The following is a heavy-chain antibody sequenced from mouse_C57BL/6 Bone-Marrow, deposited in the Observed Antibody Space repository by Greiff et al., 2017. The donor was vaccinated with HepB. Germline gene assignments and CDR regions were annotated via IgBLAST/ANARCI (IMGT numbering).Heavy chain of an antibody. CDR2: INYDGSST. CDR3: ARYSNTGYFDV. J-gene: IGHJ1*03. CDR1: GFTFSDYY. D-gene: IGHD2-5*01. Sequence: EVKLMESEGGLVQPGSSMKLSCTASGFTFSDYYMAWVRQVPEKGLEWVANINYDGSSTYYLDSLKSRFIISRDNAKNILYLQMSSLKSEDTATYYCARYSNTGYFDVWGTGTTVTVSS. V-gene: IGHV5-16*01.